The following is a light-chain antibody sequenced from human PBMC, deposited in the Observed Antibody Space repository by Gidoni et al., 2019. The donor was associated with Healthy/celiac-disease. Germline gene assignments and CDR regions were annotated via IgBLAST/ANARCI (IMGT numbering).Light chain of an antibody. CDR1: SLRSYY. CDR2: GKN. Sequence: SSELTQDPAVSVALGQTVRITCQGDSLRSYYASWYQQKPGQAPVLVIYGKNNRPSGIPDRFSGSSSGNTASLTSAGAQAEDEADYCCNSRDSSGNHVVFGGGTKLTVL. CDR3: NSRDSSGNHVV. V-gene: IGLV3-19*01. J-gene: IGLJ2*01.